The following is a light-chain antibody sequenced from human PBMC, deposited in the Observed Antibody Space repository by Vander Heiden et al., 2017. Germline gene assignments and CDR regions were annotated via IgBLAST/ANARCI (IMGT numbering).Light chain of an antibody. V-gene: IGKV1-13*02. Sequence: AVQLPHSPSSRSTCVGASVTIPCRASQGITSDLAWYQQRPGKRPELLIYDATSLETGVPVRFSGSGSGTDFTLTISRLQPEDVATYFCQQCSIYPRTFGQGTKLEIK. CDR2: DAT. CDR3: QQCSIYPRT. CDR1: QGITSD. J-gene: IGKJ2*01.